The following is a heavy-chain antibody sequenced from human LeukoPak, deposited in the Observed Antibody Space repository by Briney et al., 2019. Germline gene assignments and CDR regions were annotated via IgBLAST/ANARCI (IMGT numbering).Heavy chain of an antibody. Sequence: PSETLSLTCTVSGGAISSGSYYWNWIRQSAGKGLEWIGRIYTSGTTNSNPSLKSRVTISVDTSKNQFSLKLSSVTAADTAVYYCARLILGGYFDWSYHRIAYFDYWGQGTLVTVSS. CDR1: GGAISSGSYY. D-gene: IGHD3-9*01. V-gene: IGHV4-61*02. CDR3: ARLILGGYFDWSYHRIAYFDY. J-gene: IGHJ4*02. CDR2: IYTSGTT.